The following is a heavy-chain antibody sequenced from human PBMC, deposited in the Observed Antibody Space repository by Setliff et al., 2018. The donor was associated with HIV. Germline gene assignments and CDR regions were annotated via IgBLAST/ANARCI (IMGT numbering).Heavy chain of an antibody. CDR2: IIPMYNIP. D-gene: IGHD6-13*01. Sequence: EASVKVSCKTSGGTLSNYVITWVRQAPGQGLEWMGMIIPMYNIPAYAQKFQGRVTFTADESTSTAYMELSSLSSEDTAVYYCARDQTGVAAAAFGGGSAWSDEGFDIWGQGTMVT. V-gene: IGHV1-69*13. CDR3: ARDQTGVAAAAFGGGSAWSDEGFDI. CDR1: GGTLSNYV. J-gene: IGHJ3*02.